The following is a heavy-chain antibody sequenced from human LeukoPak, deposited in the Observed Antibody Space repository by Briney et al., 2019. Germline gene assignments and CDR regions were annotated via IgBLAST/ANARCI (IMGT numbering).Heavy chain of an antibody. V-gene: IGHV3-15*01. CDR3: TTHCSSTSCYRWFDP. J-gene: IGHJ5*02. Sequence: PGGSLRLSCAASGFTFSNAWMSWVRQAPGKGLEWVGRIKSKTDGGTTDYAAPVKGRFTISRDDSKNTLYLQMNSLKTEDTAVYYCTTHCSSTSCYRWFDPWGQGTLVTVSS. CDR1: GFTFSNAW. CDR2: IKSKTDGGTT. D-gene: IGHD2-2*01.